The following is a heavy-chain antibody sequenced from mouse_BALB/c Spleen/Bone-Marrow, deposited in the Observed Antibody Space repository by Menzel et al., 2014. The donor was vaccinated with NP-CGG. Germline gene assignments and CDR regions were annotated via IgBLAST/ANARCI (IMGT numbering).Heavy chain of an antibody. CDR2: ISTYYGDA. J-gene: IGHJ2*01. CDR1: GYTFTDYA. D-gene: IGHD1-1*01. Sequence: VQLQQSGAELVRPGVSVKISCKGSGYTFTDYAMHWVKPSHAKSLEWIGVISTYYGDASYNQKFKGKATMTVDKSSSTAYMERARLTSEDSAIYYCARESIYYYGSTLDYWGQGTLSQSPQ. CDR3: ARESIYYYGSTLDY. V-gene: IGHV1S137*01.